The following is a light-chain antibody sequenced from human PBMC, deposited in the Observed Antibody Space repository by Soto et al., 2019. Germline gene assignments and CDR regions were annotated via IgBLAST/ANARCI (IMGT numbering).Light chain of an antibody. J-gene: IGLJ3*02. V-gene: IGLV1-40*01. CDR3: QSYDNSLSGSRV. CDR1: SSNIGANYD. CDR2: ANN. Sequence: QSVLAQPPSVSGAPGQTVTISCTVSSSNIGANYDVNWYQQLPGTAPKLLIYANNNRPSGVPDRFSGSNSGTSASLTITGLQAEDEADYYCQSYDNSLSGSRVFGGGTKLTVL.